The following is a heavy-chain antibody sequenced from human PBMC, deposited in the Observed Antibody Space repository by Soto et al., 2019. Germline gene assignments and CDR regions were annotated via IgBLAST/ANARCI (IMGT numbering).Heavy chain of an antibody. D-gene: IGHD3-16*01. V-gene: IGHV1-69*01. CDR3: ARDRAGDNEYYFDY. CDR2: VVPIFDTT. Sequence: QVQPVQSGAEVKKPGSSVKVSCKASGGTFSSYGISWLRQAPGLGLEWIGGVVPIFDTTNYAQKFQGRVTITADESTSTAYMELSSLRYEDTAVYFCARDRAGDNEYYFDYWGQGTLVTVSS. J-gene: IGHJ4*02. CDR1: GGTFSSYG.